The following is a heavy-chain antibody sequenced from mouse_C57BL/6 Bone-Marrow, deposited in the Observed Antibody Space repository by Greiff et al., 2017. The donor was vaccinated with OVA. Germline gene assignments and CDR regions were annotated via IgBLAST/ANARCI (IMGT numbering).Heavy chain of an antibody. CDR1: GFTFSDYG. CDR3: ARDYYGSSYYFDY. J-gene: IGHJ2*01. CDR2: ISSGSSTI. D-gene: IGHD1-1*01. Sequence: EVQLVESGGGLVKPGGSLKLSCAASGFTFSDYGMHWVRQAPEKGLEWVAYISSGSSTIYYADTVKGRFTISRDDANNTLFLQMTSLRSDDSAMDYCARDYYGSSYYFDYWGQGTTLTGSS. V-gene: IGHV5-17*01.